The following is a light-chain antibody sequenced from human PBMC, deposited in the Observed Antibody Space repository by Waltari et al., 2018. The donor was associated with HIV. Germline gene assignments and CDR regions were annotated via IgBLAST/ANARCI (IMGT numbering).Light chain of an antibody. CDR1: QSLLHSNGYNY. Sequence: DFVLTQSRLSVPVTSGEPHSISFRARQSLLHSNGYNYLDWYLQKPGQSPQLLIYLGSSRASGVPDRFSGSRSGTDFTLKISRVEAEDIGVYYCMQALQIPPTFGQGTRLEI. CDR2: LGS. CDR3: MQALQIPPT. V-gene: IGKV2-28*01. J-gene: IGKJ5*01.